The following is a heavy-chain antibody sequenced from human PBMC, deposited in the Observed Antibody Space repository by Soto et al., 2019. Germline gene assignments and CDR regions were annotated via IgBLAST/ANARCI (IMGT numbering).Heavy chain of an antibody. CDR1: GFTFRSYG. V-gene: IGHV3-33*01. CDR2: LWPDGSHE. Sequence: PGGSLRLSCEASGFTFRSYGMSWFRQAPGKGLEWVAVLWPDGSHETYADSVKGRFTISRDNSKNTVFLQMNSLRAEDTAVYYCARSTLEWLLVLDFWGQGTQVTGSS. J-gene: IGHJ4*02. CDR3: ARSTLEWLLVLDF. D-gene: IGHD3-3*01.